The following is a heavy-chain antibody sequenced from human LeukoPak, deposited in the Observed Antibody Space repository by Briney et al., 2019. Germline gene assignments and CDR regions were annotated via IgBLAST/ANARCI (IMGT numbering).Heavy chain of an antibody. Sequence: PSETLSLTCAVYGGSYSGYYWSWIRQPPGKGLEWIGEINHSGSTNYNPSLKSRVTISVDTSKNQFSLKLSSVTAADTAVYYCARGSNRYSYGQSRIYFDYWGQGTLVTVSS. CDR1: GGSYSGYY. CDR3: ARGSNRYSYGQSRIYFDY. J-gene: IGHJ4*02. V-gene: IGHV4-34*01. CDR2: INHSGST. D-gene: IGHD5-18*01.